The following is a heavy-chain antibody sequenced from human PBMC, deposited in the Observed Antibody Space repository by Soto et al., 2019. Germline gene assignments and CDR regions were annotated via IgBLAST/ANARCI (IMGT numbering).Heavy chain of an antibody. J-gene: IGHJ5*02. CDR1: GGSISSYY. Sequence: PSETLSLTCTVAGGSISSYYWSWIRQPPGKRLEWIGYIYYSGSTNYNPSLKSRVTISVDTSKNQFSLKLSSVTAADTAVYYCARGNGDFRHNWFDPWGQGTLVTVSS. V-gene: IGHV4-59*01. D-gene: IGHD4-17*01. CDR3: ARGNGDFRHNWFDP. CDR2: IYYSGST.